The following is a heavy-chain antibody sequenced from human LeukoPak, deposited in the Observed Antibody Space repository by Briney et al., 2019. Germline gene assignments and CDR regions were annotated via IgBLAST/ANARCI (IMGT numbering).Heavy chain of an antibody. J-gene: IGHJ3*02. D-gene: IGHD2-2*01. CDR2: IYSGGST. CDR3: ARDERGTSDAFDI. Sequence: GGSLRLSCAASGFTVSSNYVSWVRQAPGKGLEWVSVIYSGGSTYYADSVKGRFTISRDNSKNTLYLQMNSLRAEDTAVYYCARDERGTSDAFDIWGQGTMVTVSS. CDR1: GFTVSSNY. V-gene: IGHV3-66*01.